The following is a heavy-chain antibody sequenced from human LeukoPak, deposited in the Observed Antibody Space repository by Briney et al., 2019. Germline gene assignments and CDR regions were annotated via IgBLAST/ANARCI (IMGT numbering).Heavy chain of an antibody. CDR3: ARDRRPGYYFDY. J-gene: IGHJ4*02. Sequence: PSETPSLTCTVSGGSISSGGYYWSWIRQHPGKGLEWIGYIYYSGSTYYNPSLKSRVTISVDTSKNQFSLKLSSVTAADTAVYYCARDRRPGYYFDYWGQGTLVTVSS. V-gene: IGHV4-31*03. CDR1: GGSISSGGYY. CDR2: IYYSGST.